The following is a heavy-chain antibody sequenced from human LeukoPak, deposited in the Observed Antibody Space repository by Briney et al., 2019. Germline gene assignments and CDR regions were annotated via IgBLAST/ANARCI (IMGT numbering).Heavy chain of an antibody. CDR1: GFTVSSNY. Sequence: GGSLRLSCAASGFTVSSNYISWVRQAPGKGLEWVSVIYSVSSTYYADSVKGRFTISRDNSKNTVYPQMNSLRVEDTAVYYCARLWKTGSNFDYWGQGTLVTVSS. J-gene: IGHJ4*02. CDR3: ARLWKTGSNFDY. V-gene: IGHV3-53*01. CDR2: IYSVSST. D-gene: IGHD1-1*01.